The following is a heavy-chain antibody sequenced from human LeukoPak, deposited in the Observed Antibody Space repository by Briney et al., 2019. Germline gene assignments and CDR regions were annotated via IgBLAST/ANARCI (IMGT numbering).Heavy chain of an antibody. D-gene: IGHD1-26*01. CDR1: GYTFTSYY. CDR2: INPSGGST. CDR3: ARAEWELSSLFDY. J-gene: IGHJ4*02. V-gene: IGHV1-46*01. Sequence: GASVKXXCKASGYTFTSYYMHWVRQAPGQGLEWMGIINPSGGSTSYAQKFQGRVTMTRDTYTSKVYMELSSLRSEDTAVYYCARAEWELSSLFDYRGQGTLVTVSS.